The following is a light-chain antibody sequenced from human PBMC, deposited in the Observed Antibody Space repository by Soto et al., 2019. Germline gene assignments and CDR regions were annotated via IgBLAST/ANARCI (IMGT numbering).Light chain of an antibody. CDR2: SAF. CDR1: QSVSSNY. CDR3: QYYGRSPWT. V-gene: IGKV3-20*01. J-gene: IGKJ1*01. Sequence: EIVLTQSPGTLSLSPGERGTLSCRASQSVSSNYLAWSQQKPGQAPRLLIYSAFSTATGIPDRFSGSGSGRDFTLTIGRLEPEDFAVYYCQYYGRSPWTFGQGTKVEIK.